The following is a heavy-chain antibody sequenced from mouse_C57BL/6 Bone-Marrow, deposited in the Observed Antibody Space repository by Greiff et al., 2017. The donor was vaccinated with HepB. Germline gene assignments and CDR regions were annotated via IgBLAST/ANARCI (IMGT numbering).Heavy chain of an antibody. CDR1: GFTFSSYG. CDR3: ARPPTTVVAPNAMDY. V-gene: IGHV5-6*01. CDR2: ISSGGSYT. Sequence: EVNVVESGGDLVKPGGSLKLSCAASGFTFSSYGMSWVRQTPDKRLEWVATISSGGSYTYYPDSVKGRFTISRDNAKNTLYLQMSSLKSEDTAMYYCARPPTTVVAPNAMDYWGQGTSVTVSS. J-gene: IGHJ4*01. D-gene: IGHD1-1*01.